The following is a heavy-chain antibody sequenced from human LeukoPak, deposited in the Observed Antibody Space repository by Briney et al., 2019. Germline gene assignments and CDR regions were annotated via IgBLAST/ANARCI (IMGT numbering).Heavy chain of an antibody. D-gene: IGHD5-18*01. V-gene: IGHV3-30*18. Sequence: GRSLRLSCAASGFTFSSYGMHWVRQAPGKGLEWVAVISYDGSNKYYADSVKGRFTISRDNSKNTLYLQMNSLRAEDTAVYYCAKSRDSYDYYFDYWGQGTLVTVSS. J-gene: IGHJ4*02. CDR3: AKSRDSYDYYFDY. CDR2: ISYDGSNK. CDR1: GFTFSSYG.